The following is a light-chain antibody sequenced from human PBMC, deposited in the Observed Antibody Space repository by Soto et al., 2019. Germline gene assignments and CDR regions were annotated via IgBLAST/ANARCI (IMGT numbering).Light chain of an antibody. Sequence: ENVLTQSPGTLSLSPGERATLSCRASQSVTNSFFAWYQQKPGQAPRLLIYGISSRATGIPDRFSGSGSGTDFTLTISRLEHEDFVVYHCQQSSTLPHTFGQGTKVDIK. CDR3: QQSSTLPHT. CDR1: QSVTNSF. J-gene: IGKJ2*01. V-gene: IGKV3-20*01. CDR2: GIS.